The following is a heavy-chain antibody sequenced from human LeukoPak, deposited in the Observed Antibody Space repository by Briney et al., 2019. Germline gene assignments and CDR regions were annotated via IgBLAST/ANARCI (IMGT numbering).Heavy chain of an antibody. D-gene: IGHD3-22*01. Sequence: SETLSLTCAVYGGSFSGYYWSWIRQPPGKGLEWIGEINHSGSTNYNPSLKSRVTISVDTSKNQFSLKLSSVTAADTAVYYCAGGLTYYYDSSGYYYVYYFDYWGQGTLVTVSS. V-gene: IGHV4-34*01. CDR3: AGGLTYYYDSSGYYYVYYFDY. J-gene: IGHJ4*02. CDR2: INHSGST. CDR1: GGSFSGYY.